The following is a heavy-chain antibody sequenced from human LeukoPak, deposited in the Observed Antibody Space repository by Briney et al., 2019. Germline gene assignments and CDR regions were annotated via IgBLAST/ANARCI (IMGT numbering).Heavy chain of an antibody. CDR3: ARGATSFDF. CDR1: GGSFSGYY. V-gene: IGHV4-59*01. Sequence: SETLSLTCAVYGGSFSGYYWSWIRQPPGKGLEWIGYVYYSGSTNYNPSLRSRVTISVDMPKNQFSLKLTSVTAADTAVYYCARGATSFDFWGQGTLVTVSS. CDR2: VYYSGST. J-gene: IGHJ4*02.